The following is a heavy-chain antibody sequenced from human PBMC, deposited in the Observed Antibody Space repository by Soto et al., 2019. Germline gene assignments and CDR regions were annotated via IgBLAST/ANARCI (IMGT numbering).Heavy chain of an antibody. D-gene: IGHD6-19*01. CDR3: AREEVESGGWQN. V-gene: IGHV3-23*01. CDR1: GFTFSSYA. CDR2: ISGSGGST. Sequence: EVQLLESGGGLVQPGGSLRLACVASGFTFSSYAMTWVRQAPGKGLEWVSGISGSGGSTYYADSVKGRFTISRDNAKNSLYLQMNSLRVEDTAVYYCAREEVESGGWQNWGQGTLVTVSS. J-gene: IGHJ4*02.